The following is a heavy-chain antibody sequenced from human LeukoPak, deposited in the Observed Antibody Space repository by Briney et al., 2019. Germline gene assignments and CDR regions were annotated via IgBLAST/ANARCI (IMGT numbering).Heavy chain of an antibody. V-gene: IGHV1-18*01. CDR2: ISGYNGNT. J-gene: IGHJ4*02. CDR3: ARDSGRDGYKPAPGHFDY. CDR1: DYIFSSYG. Sequence: GASVKVSCKTSDYIFSSYGINWVRQVPGQGLEWMGWISGYNGNTKYAQRLQDRVIMTTDTSTKTGYMELRSLRSDDTAVYYCARDSGRDGYKPAPGHFDYWGQGTLVTVSS. D-gene: IGHD5-24*01.